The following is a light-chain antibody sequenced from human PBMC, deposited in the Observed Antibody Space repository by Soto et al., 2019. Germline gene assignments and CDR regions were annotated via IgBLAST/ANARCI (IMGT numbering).Light chain of an antibody. J-gene: IGLJ3*02. Sequence: QPVLTQSPSASASLGASVRLTCTLTSGHSSYAVAWHHQLPEKGPRYFMSLNADGSHTKGDGIPDRFSGSSSGAERYLTISSLQSEANYSSQTWGSVILGLCHSLFGGGIKLTVL. CDR2: LNADGSH. CDR1: SGHSSYA. CDR3: QTWGSVILGLCHSL. V-gene: IGLV4-69*01.